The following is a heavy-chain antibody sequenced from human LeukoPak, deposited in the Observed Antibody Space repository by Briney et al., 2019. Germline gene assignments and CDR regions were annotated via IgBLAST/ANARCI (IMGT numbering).Heavy chain of an antibody. Sequence: ASVKVSCKTSGYTFTSYDMNWVRQAAGQGLEWMRWTSPNTGYIYYARKFQGRMTMATNTATRTVYMELSSLRSEDTAVYYCATSRYCSNGVCPFDYWGQGTLVTVSS. CDR2: TSPNTGYI. CDR1: GYTFTSYD. CDR3: ATSRYCSNGVCPFDY. D-gene: IGHD2-8*01. J-gene: IGHJ4*02. V-gene: IGHV1-8*01.